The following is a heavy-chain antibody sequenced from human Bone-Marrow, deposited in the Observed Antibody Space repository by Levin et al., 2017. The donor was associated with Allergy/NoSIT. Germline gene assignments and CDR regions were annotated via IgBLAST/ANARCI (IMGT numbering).Heavy chain of an antibody. CDR1: GGTFSSHA. CDR3: ARHSKFGDYGPVDY. D-gene: IGHD4-17*01. J-gene: IGHJ4*02. Sequence: SVKVSCKASGGTFSSHATSWVRLAPGQGLEWMGGIIPIFGTANYAEKFQGRVTITADESTSTVHLEVSSLTSGDTAVYYCARHSKFGDYGPVDYWGQGTLVTVSS. CDR2: IIPIFGTA. V-gene: IGHV1-69*13.